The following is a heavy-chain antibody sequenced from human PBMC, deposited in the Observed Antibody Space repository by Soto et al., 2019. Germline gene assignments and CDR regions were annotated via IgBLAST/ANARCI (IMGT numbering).Heavy chain of an antibody. CDR1: GGSISSDY. J-gene: IGHJ4*02. D-gene: IGHD6-19*01. V-gene: IGHV4-59*01. CDR2: VYDSGRT. Sequence: QVQLQESGPGLVKPSETLSLTCTVSGGSISSDYWTWIRQPPGKALEWIGNVYDSGRTNYNPSHRSRVTISMDTSKNQFSLNLNSVTAADTAVYHCATGTGWLPTDWGQGTLVTVSS. CDR3: ATGTGWLPTD.